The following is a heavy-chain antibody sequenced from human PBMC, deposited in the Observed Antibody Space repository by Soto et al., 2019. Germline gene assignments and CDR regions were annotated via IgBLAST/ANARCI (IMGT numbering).Heavy chain of an antibody. Sequence: QMQLQESGPGLVKPSETLSLTCTVSGGSIITGDYYWTWVRKHPVKGLEWIGYIYASGRTYYTPSLKSRVSISVDTSTSQFALKLSSVAAAFTAVYYCARIPTFYCNLGGADETWGQGILGTVSS. D-gene: IGHD3-16*01. CDR1: GGSIITGDYY. V-gene: IGHV4-31*03. CDR2: IYASGRT. CDR3: ARIPTFYCNLGGADET. J-gene: IGHJ4*02.